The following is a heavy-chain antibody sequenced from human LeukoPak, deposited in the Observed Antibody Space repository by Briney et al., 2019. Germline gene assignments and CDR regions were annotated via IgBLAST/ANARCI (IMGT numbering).Heavy chain of an antibody. D-gene: IGHD6-19*01. CDR1: GYTFTSYD. CDR2: MNPNSGNT. J-gene: IGHJ5*02. V-gene: IGHV1-8*01. Sequence: ASVKVSCKASGYTFTSYDINWVRQATGPGLEWMGWMNPNSGNTGYAQKFQGRVTMTRNTSISTAYMELSSLRSEDTAVYYCARGRVGSGWYWFDPWGQGTLVTVSS. CDR3: ARGRVGSGWYWFDP.